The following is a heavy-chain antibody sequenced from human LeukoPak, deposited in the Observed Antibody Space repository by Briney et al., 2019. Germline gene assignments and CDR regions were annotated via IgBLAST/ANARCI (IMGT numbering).Heavy chain of an antibody. V-gene: IGHV3-48*02. Sequence: GGSLRLSCAASGFTFSAYSMIWVRQAPGKGLEWVSYSSTTGNTIHYTDSVKGRFTVSRDNAKNSLFLQMNSLRDEDTAVYYCARWGGGGRSDALDIWGQGTMVTVSS. CDR1: GFTFSAYS. D-gene: IGHD2-21*01. J-gene: IGHJ3*02. CDR2: SSTTGNTI. CDR3: ARWGGGGRSDALDI.